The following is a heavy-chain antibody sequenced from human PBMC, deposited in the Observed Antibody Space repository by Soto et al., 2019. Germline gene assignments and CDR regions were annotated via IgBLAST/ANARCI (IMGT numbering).Heavy chain of an antibody. J-gene: IGHJ6*02. Sequence: QVQLVQSGAAVKKPGSSVKVSCKASGGTFSSYAISWVRQAPGQGLEWMGGIIPIFGTANYAQKFQGRVTITADESTSTAYMELSSLRSEDTAVYYCAREEDSGYDFYYGMDVWGQGTTVTVSS. D-gene: IGHD5-12*01. V-gene: IGHV1-69*12. CDR2: IIPIFGTA. CDR1: GGTFSSYA. CDR3: AREEDSGYDFYYGMDV.